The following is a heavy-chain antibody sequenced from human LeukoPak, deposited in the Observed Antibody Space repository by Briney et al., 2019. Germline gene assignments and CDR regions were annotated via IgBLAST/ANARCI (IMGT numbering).Heavy chain of an antibody. J-gene: IGHJ4*02. CDR1: GGSISSYY. Sequence: SETLSLTCTVSGGSISSYYWSWIRQPAGKGLEWIGRIYTSGSTNYSPSLKSRVTMSVDTSRNQFSLNLSSVTAADTAVYYCARGYCSGGSCYSFDYWGQGTLVTVSS. CDR3: ARGYCSGGSCYSFDY. CDR2: IYTSGST. V-gene: IGHV4-4*07. D-gene: IGHD2-15*01.